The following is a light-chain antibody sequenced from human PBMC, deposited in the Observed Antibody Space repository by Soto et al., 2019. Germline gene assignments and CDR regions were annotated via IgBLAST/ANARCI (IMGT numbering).Light chain of an antibody. J-gene: IGLJ1*01. CDR3: TSFTTNDNGL. V-gene: IGLV2-14*01. CDR1: VGPYNY. Sequence: QSVLTQPASVSASPGQSITISCTDVGPYNYVSWYQHYPGKAPKLIIYEATLRPSEVSHRFSGSKSGNTASLTISGLRDEDEADYYCTSFTTNDNGLFGTGTKVTVL. CDR2: EAT.